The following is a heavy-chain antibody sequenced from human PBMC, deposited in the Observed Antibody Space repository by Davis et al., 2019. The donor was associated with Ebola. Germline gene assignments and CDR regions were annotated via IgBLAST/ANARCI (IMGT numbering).Heavy chain of an antibody. CDR1: GFTFDDYA. J-gene: IGHJ4*02. D-gene: IGHD1-26*01. CDR3: AKDTKGRGKWEGFDY. CDR2: ISWNSGSI. V-gene: IGHV3-9*01. Sequence: PGGSLRLSCAASGFTFDDYAMHWVRQAPGKGLEWVSGISWNSGSIGYADSVKGRFTISRDNAKNSLYLQMNSLRAEDTALYYCAKDTKGRGKWEGFDYWGQGTLVTVSS.